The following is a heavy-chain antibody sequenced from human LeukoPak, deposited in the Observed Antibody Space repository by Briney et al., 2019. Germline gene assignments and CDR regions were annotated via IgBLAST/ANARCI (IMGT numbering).Heavy chain of an antibody. D-gene: IGHD3-9*01. CDR2: ISYDGSTK. CDR1: GFTFSSYS. CDR3: AKDRVLYDSVAGYYDY. J-gene: IGHJ4*02. Sequence: AGRSLRLSCAASGFTFSSYSMHWVRQAPGKGLEWVSDISYDGSTKYYTDSVKGRFTISRDNSRNTLYLQMNSLRAEDTAVYYCAKDRVLYDSVAGYYDYWGQGTLVTVSS. V-gene: IGHV3-30*18.